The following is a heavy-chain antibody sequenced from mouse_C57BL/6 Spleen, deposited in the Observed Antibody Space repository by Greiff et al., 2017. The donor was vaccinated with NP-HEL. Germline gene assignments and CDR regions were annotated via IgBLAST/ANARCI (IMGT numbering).Heavy chain of an antibody. D-gene: IGHD2-2*01. Sequence: VQLQQSGAELVKPGASVKLSCKASGYTFTEYPIHWVKQRSGQGLEWIGWFYPGSGSIKYNAKFKDKATWTADKSSSTVYMELSRLTSEDSAVYFCARHENYGYDLYAMDYWGQGTSVTVSS. J-gene: IGHJ4*01. CDR2: FYPGSGSI. V-gene: IGHV1-62-2*01. CDR3: ARHENYGYDLYAMDY. CDR1: GYTFTEYP.